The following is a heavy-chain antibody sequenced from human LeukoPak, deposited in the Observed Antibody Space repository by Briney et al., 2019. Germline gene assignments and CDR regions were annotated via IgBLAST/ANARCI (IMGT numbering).Heavy chain of an antibody. CDR2: ISSSSSYI. Sequence: PGGSLRLSCEASGLTFSENAMSWVRQAPGKGLEWVSSISSSSSYIYYADSVKGRFTISRDNAKNSLYLQMNSLRAEDTAVYYCARDMVPDYDILTGYYYYYGMDVWGQGTTVTVSS. J-gene: IGHJ6*02. V-gene: IGHV3-21*01. CDR3: ARDMVPDYDILTGYYYYYGMDV. D-gene: IGHD3-9*01. CDR1: GLTFSENA.